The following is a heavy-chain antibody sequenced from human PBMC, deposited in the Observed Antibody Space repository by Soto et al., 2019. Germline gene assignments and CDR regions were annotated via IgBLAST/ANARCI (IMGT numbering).Heavy chain of an antibody. J-gene: IGHJ3*02. Sequence: ASVNVSCKASGGTFSSYTISWMRQAAGQGLEWMGRIIPILGIANYAQKFQGRATITADKSTSTAYMELSSLRSEDTAVYYFARAIVVDDAFDIWGQGTMDPVSS. CDR2: IIPILGIA. CDR1: GGTFSSYT. CDR3: ARAIVVDDAFDI. V-gene: IGHV1-69*02. D-gene: IGHD3-22*01.